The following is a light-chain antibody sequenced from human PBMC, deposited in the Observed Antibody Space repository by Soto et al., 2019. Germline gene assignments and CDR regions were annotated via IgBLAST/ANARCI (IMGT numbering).Light chain of an antibody. V-gene: IGLV2-14*01. J-gene: IGLJ2*01. Sequence: QSVMTQPPSVSAAPGQKVTISCSGSSSNIGGNSVSWYQQLPGTAPKLIIFEVNNRPSGISNRFSGSKSGTTASLTISGLQVEDEAHYFCSSYTSASALGIFGGGTKLTVL. CDR1: SSNIGGNS. CDR3: SSYTSASALGI. CDR2: EVN.